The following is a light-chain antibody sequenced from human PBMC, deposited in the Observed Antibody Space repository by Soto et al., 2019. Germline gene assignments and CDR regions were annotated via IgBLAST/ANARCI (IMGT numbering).Light chain of an antibody. V-gene: IGKV3-20*01. J-gene: IGKJ1*01. CDR1: QSVSSSY. CDR3: QQYGSSPWT. Sequence: EIVLTQSPGTLSLSPGERATLSCRASQSVSSSYLAWYQQKPGQAPRLLIYGASNRDTGIPDRFSGSGSGTDFPLTISRLEPEDVAVYYFQQYGSSPWTFGQGTKVAIK. CDR2: GAS.